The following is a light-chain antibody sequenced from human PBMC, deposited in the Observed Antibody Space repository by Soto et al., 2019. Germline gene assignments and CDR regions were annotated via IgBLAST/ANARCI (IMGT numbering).Light chain of an antibody. V-gene: IGKV3-15*01. J-gene: IGKJ2*01. CDR3: QQSNNWPYT. Sequence: EVVMTQSPATLSVSPGERVTLSCRASQSVSDNLAWYQQQPGQAPRLLIYGASTSATTIPARFSGSGSGTEFTLTISSLQSEDFAVYYCQQSNNWPYTFGQGTKLDI. CDR1: QSVSDN. CDR2: GAS.